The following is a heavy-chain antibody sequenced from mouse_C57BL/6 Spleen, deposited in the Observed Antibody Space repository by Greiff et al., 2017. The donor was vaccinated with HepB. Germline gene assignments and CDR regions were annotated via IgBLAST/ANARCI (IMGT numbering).Heavy chain of an antibody. J-gene: IGHJ4*01. CDR2: IDPENGDT. CDR3: TTGYGGYAMDY. D-gene: IGHD1-1*02. Sequence: VQLQQSGAELVRPGASVKLSCTASGFNIKDDYMHWVKQRPEQGLEWIGWIDPENGDTEYASKFQGKATITADTSSNTAYLQLSSLTSEETAVYYCTTGYGGYAMDYWGQGASDTVSS. CDR1: GFNIKDDY. V-gene: IGHV14-4*01.